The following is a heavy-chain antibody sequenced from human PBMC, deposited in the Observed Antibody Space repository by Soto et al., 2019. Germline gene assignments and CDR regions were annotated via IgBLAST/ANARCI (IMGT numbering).Heavy chain of an antibody. CDR2: IYYSGST. CDR1: GGSISSSSYC. CDR3: ARHLYDYVWGSYRPLVGDWFDP. J-gene: IGHJ5*02. V-gene: IGHV4-39*01. Sequence: KPSETLSLTCTVSGGSISSSSYCWGWIRQPPGKGLEWIGSIYYSGSTYYNPARKSRVTISVDTSKNQFSLKLSTVTAADTAVYDCARHLYDYVWGSYRPLVGDWFDPWGQGTLVTVSS. D-gene: IGHD3-16*02.